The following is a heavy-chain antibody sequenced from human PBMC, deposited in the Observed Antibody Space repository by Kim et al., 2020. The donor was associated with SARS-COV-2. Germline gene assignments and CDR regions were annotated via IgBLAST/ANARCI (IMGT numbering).Heavy chain of an antibody. Sequence: SETLSLTCAVYGGSFSASSWSWIRQPPGKGLEWIGEMHHNGNSHYNPSLKSRVIISVDTSKNQFSLRLTSVTAADTAVYYCARAYYDFWSGFYGWYFDLWGRGTLVTVSS. CDR1: GGSFSASS. CDR2: MHHNGNS. CDR3: ARAYYDFWSGFYGWYFDL. D-gene: IGHD3-3*01. V-gene: IGHV4-34*01. J-gene: IGHJ2*01.